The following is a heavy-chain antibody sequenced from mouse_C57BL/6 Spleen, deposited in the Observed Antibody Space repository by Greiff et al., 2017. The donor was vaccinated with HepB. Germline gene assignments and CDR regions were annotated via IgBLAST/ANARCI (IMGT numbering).Heavy chain of an antibody. V-gene: IGHV1-54*01. D-gene: IGHD1-1*01. CDR3: ARRGYGCSYGYYDY. J-gene: IGHJ2*01. Sequence: QVQLQQSGAELVRPGTSVKVSCKASGYAFTNDLIEWVKQRPGQGLEWIGVINPGSGGTNYNEKFKGKATLTADTSSSTAYMQLSSLTSEDSAVYFCARRGYGCSYGYYDYRGHATTLTVSS. CDR2: INPGSGGT. CDR1: GYAFTNDL.